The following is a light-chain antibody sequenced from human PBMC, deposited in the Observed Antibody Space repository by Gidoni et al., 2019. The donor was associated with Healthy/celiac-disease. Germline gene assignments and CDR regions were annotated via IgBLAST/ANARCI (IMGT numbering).Light chain of an antibody. CDR3: QSYDSSLSGWV. V-gene: IGLV1-40*01. J-gene: IGLJ3*02. Sequence: QSVQTQPPSVSGAPGQRVTISCTGSSSNIGAGYDVHWYPQLPGTAPKLLIYGNSNRPSGVPDRFSGSKSGTSASLAITGLQAEDEADYYCQSYDSSLSGWVFGGGTKLTVL. CDR2: GNS. CDR1: SSNIGAGYD.